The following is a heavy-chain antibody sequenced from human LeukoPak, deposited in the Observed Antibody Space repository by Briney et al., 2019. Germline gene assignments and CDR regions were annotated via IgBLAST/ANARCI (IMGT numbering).Heavy chain of an antibody. D-gene: IGHD1-26*01. Sequence: ASVKVSCKASGYTFTSYDINWVRQATGPGLEWMGWMKPNSGNTGYAQKFQGRVTMTRNTSISTAYMELSSLRSEDTAVYYCARGGGSPSRSYYYYYGMDVWGQGTTVTVSS. V-gene: IGHV1-8*01. CDR1: GYTFTSYD. CDR3: ARGGGSPSRSYYYYYGMDV. CDR2: MKPNSGNT. J-gene: IGHJ6*02.